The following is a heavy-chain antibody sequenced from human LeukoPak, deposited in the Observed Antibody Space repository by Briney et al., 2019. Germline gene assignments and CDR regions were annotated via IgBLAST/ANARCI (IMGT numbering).Heavy chain of an antibody. V-gene: IGHV1-69*13. Sequence: SVKVSCKASGGTFSSYASSWVRQAPGQGLEWMGGFIPIFGTANYAQKFQGRVTITADESTSTAYMELSSLRSEDTAVYYCARSLLGSSGPLAFDIWGQGTMVTVSS. CDR3: ARSLLGSSGPLAFDI. CDR1: GGTFSSYA. D-gene: IGHD6-25*01. CDR2: FIPIFGTA. J-gene: IGHJ3*02.